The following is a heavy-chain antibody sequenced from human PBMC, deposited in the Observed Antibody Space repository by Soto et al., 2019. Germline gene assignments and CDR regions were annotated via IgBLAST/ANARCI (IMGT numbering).Heavy chain of an antibody. Sequence: PGGSLRLSCAASGFTFSTYGMHWVRQAPGKGLVWVSRINIDGSSTGYADSVKGRFTISRDNAKHTLYLPMNSLRAEDTAVYYCAREGAVALGYWGQATLVTVSS. CDR3: AREGAVALGY. CDR2: INIDGSST. D-gene: IGHD6-13*01. V-gene: IGHV3-74*01. J-gene: IGHJ4*02. CDR1: GFTFSTYG.